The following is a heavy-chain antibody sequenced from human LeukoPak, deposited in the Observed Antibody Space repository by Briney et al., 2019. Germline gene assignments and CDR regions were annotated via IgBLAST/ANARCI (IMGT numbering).Heavy chain of an antibody. J-gene: IGHJ6*03. CDR1: GYSFASFW. D-gene: IGHD6-6*01. V-gene: IGHV5-51*01. CDR2: IYPGDSDI. Sequence: GESLKISCKGSGYSFASFWIAWVRQTPGKGLEWMGIIYPGDSDIRYSSSFQGQVTISADKSITTAYLQWSSLKASDTGIHYCARPYSNSHPGWMDVWGKGTTVTVPS. CDR3: ARPYSNSHPGWMDV.